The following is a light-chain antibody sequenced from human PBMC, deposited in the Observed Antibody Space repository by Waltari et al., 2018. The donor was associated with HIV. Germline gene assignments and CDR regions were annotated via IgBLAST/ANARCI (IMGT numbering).Light chain of an antibody. CDR2: DTI. V-gene: IGLV7-46*01. J-gene: IGLJ3*02. Sequence: QAVVTQEPSLTVSPGGTVTLTCGSSTGAVTSGHYPYWFQQKPGQAPTTLPFDTINKHSWAPARVSGALLGGKAALTLSGAQPEDEAEYYCLLSYSGASWVFGGGTKVTVL. CDR3: LLSYSGASWV. CDR1: TGAVTSGHY.